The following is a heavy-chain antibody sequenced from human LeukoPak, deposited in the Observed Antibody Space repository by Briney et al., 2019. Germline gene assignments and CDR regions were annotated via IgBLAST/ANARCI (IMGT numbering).Heavy chain of an antibody. CDR3: AREWANWNYAGNWFDP. V-gene: IGHV1-69*06. D-gene: IGHD1-7*01. CDR1: GGTFSSYA. Sequence: ASVKVSCKASGGTFSSYAISWVRQARGQGLEWMGVIIPVFGTANYAQKFQGRVTITADKSTSTAYMELSSLRSEDTAVYYCAREWANWNYAGNWFDPWGQGTLVTVSS. CDR2: IIPVFGTA. J-gene: IGHJ5*02.